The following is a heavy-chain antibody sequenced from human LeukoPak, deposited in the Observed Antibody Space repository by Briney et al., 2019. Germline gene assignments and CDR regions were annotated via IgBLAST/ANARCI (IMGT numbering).Heavy chain of an antibody. J-gene: IGHJ4*02. CDR2: IYYSGST. CDR1: GGSISSSSYY. CDR3: ARIGYYYDSSGYLTDY. D-gene: IGHD3-22*01. Sequence: GSLSRTCTVSGGSISSSSYYWGWIRQPRGEGLEWIGSIYYSGSTYPNPSIKSRVTISVDTSKNQFSLRLSSVTAAEPAVYYCARIGYYYDSSGYLTDYWGQGTLVTVSS. V-gene: IGHV4-39*07.